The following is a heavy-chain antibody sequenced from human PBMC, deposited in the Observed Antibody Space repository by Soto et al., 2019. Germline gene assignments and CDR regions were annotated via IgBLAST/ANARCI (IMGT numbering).Heavy chain of an antibody. D-gene: IGHD3-10*01. CDR1: GFTFSSYA. CDR3: ASNYGSGSYEYYYYMDV. CDR2: ISGSGGST. J-gene: IGHJ6*03. Sequence: VQLLECGGGLVQPGRSLRLSCAASGFTFSSYAMSWVRQAPGKGLEWVSAISGSGGSTYYADSVKGRFTISRDNSKNTLYLQMNSLRAEDTAVYYCASNYGSGSYEYYYYMDVWGKGTTVTVSS. V-gene: IGHV3-23*01.